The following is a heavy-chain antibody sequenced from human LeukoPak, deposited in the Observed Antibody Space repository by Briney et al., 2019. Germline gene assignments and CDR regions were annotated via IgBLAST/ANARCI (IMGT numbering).Heavy chain of an antibody. Sequence: TGGSLRLSCAASGFTFSNYGMHWVRQAPGRGLEWVAFIRYDGSNKYYADSVKGRFTISRDNSENTLYLQMTSLRAEDTALYYCATPHYYGSGSYWPFDFWGQGTLVTVSS. CDR1: GFTFSNYG. V-gene: IGHV3-30*02. J-gene: IGHJ4*02. CDR3: ATPHYYGSGSYWPFDF. CDR2: IRYDGSNK. D-gene: IGHD3-10*01.